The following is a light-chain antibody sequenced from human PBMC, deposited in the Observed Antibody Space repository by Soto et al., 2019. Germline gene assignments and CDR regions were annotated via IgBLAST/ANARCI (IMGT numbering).Light chain of an antibody. CDR2: DVF. CDR3: SSYTSSTTYV. Sequence: QSALTQPASVSGSPGQSITISCTGTSNDIGAYNYVSWYQQHPGKAPKLMIYDVFNRPSGNSNRFSGSKSGNAASLTISGLQAEDEADYYCSSYTSSTTYVFGSGTKLTVL. CDR1: SNDIGAYNY. J-gene: IGLJ1*01. V-gene: IGLV2-14*01.